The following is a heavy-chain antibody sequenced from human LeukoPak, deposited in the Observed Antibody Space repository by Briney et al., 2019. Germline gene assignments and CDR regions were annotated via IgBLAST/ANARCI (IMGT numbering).Heavy chain of an antibody. CDR2: IGTAGDT. CDR1: GFTFSDYD. Sequence: GGSLRLSCAASGFTFSDYDMHWVRQATGPRLKWVSAIGTAGDTYSTASAKGRFTISRENSKNSLYLQMNSLRAGDTAVYYCARVAKERVGGVYYFDYWGQGTLVTVSS. V-gene: IGHV3-13*01. CDR3: ARVAKERVGGVYYFDY. J-gene: IGHJ4*02. D-gene: IGHD1-1*01.